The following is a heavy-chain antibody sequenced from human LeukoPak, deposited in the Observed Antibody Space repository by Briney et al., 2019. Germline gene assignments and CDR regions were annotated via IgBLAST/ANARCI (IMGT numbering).Heavy chain of an antibody. V-gene: IGHV4-34*01. Sequence: SETLSLTCAFYGGSFSGYYWSWIRQPPGKGLEWIGEINHSGGTTYNPSLKSRVTISLGTSKNQFSLKLSSVTAADTAVYYCASVRRDGYPFDYWGQGTLVTVSS. CDR3: ASVRRDGYPFDY. CDR2: INHSGGT. CDR1: GGSFSGYY. J-gene: IGHJ4*02. D-gene: IGHD5-24*01.